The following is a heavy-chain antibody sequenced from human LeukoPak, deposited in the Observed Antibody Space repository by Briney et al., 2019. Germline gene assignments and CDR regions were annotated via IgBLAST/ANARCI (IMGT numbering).Heavy chain of an antibody. CDR2: ISGSGGST. D-gene: IGHD6-13*01. CDR3: AKVSYSSSWYDAFDI. CDR1: GFTFSSYA. V-gene: IGHV3-23*01. Sequence: GGSLRLSCAASGFTFSSYAMHWVRQAPGKGLEWVSAISGSGGSTYYADSVKGRFTISRDNSKNTLYLQMNSLRAEDTAVYYCAKVSYSSSWYDAFDIWGQGTMVTVSS. J-gene: IGHJ3*02.